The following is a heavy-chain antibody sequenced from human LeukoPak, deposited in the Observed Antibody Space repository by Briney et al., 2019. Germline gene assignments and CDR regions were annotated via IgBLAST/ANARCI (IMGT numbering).Heavy chain of an antibody. CDR2: INPNSGGT. D-gene: IGHD3-22*01. CDR3: AKDSGPYTSGYYGH. V-gene: IGHV1-2*02. Sequence: ASVKVSCKASGYTFTGYYMHWVRQAPGQGLGWMGWINPNSGGTNYAQKFQGRVTMTRDTSISTAYMELSRLRSDDTAVYYCAKDSGPYTSGYYGHWGQGTLVTVSS. J-gene: IGHJ4*02. CDR1: GYTFTGYY.